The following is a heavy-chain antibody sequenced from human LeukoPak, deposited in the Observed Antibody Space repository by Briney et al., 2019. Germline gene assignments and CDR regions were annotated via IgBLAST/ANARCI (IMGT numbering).Heavy chain of an antibody. V-gene: IGHV3-11*01. Sequence: GGSLRLSCAASGFTFSDYYMSWIRQAPGKGLEWVSYISSSGSTIYYADSVKGRFTISRDNAKNSLYLQMNSLRAEDTAVYYCAKENYYGSGSYSAFDIWGQGTMVTVSS. D-gene: IGHD3-10*01. J-gene: IGHJ3*02. CDR3: AKENYYGSGSYSAFDI. CDR1: GFTFSDYY. CDR2: ISSSGSTI.